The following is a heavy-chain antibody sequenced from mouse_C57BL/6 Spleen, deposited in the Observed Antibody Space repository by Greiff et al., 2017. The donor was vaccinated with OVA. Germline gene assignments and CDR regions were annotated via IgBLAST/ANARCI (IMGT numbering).Heavy chain of an antibody. V-gene: IGHV1-22*01. CDR3: ARAGDYDGSSYLAWLAY. CDR1: GYTFTDYN. Sequence: VQLQQSGPELVKPGASVKMSCKASGYTFTDYNMHWVKQSHGKSLEWIGYINPNNGGTSYNQKFKGKATLTVNKSSSTAYMELRSLTSEDSAVYYGARAGDYDGSSYLAWLAYWGQGILVTVSA. J-gene: IGHJ3*01. CDR2: INPNNGGT. D-gene: IGHD1-1*01.